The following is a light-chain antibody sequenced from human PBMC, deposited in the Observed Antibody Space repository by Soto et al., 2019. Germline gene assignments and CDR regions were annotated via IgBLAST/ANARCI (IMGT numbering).Light chain of an antibody. J-gene: IGLJ2*01. CDR1: SSNIGNNY. CDR2: DNN. V-gene: IGLV1-51*01. CDR3: ATWDGSLPGEV. Sequence: QSVLTQSPSVSAAPGQTVTISCSGSSSNIGNNYVSWYQQRPGTAPKLLIYDNNKRPSGIPDRFSGSKSGTSGTLDITGLQTGDEADYYCATWDGSLPGEVFGGGTKLTVL.